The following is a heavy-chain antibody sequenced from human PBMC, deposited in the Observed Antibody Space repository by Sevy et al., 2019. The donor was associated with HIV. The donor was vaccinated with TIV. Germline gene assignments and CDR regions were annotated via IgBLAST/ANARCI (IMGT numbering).Heavy chain of an antibody. Sequence: GGSLRLSCAASGFTFSSAWMSWVRLAPGKGLEWVGRIKSKTDGGTIDNAAPVKGRFTISREDSKNTLYLQMNSLKTEETAVYYCITDPGYRGYDEEVINYYYYGMDVWGQGTTVTVSS. V-gene: IGHV3-15*01. J-gene: IGHJ6*02. CDR3: ITDPGYRGYDEEVINYYYYGMDV. CDR1: GFTFSSAW. CDR2: IKSKTDGGTI. D-gene: IGHD5-12*01.